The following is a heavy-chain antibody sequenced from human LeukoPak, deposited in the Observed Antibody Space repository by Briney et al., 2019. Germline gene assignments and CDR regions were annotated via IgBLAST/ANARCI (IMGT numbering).Heavy chain of an antibody. V-gene: IGHV4-59*01. CDR1: GGSISSYY. CDR2: IYYSGST. Sequence: SETLSLTCAVSGGSISSYYWSWIRQPPGKGLEWIGYIYYSGSTSYNPSLKSRVTISVDTSKNQFSLKLSSVTAADTAVYYCARLGDFWSGYYRWDWFDPWGQGTLVTVSS. CDR3: ARLGDFWSGYYRWDWFDP. J-gene: IGHJ5*02. D-gene: IGHD3-3*01.